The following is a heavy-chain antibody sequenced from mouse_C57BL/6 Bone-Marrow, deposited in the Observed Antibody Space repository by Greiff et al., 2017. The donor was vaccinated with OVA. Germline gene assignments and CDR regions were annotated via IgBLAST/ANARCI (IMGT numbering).Heavy chain of an antibody. Sequence: EVKLMESGGGLVKPGGSLKLSCAASGFTFSDYGMHWVRQAPEKGLEWVAYISSGSSTIYYADTVKGRFTISRDNAKNTLFLQMTSLRAEDTAMYYCARRSRFDYWGQGTTLTVSS. J-gene: IGHJ2*01. CDR1: GFTFSDYG. CDR2: ISSGSSTI. V-gene: IGHV5-17*01. CDR3: ARRSRFDY.